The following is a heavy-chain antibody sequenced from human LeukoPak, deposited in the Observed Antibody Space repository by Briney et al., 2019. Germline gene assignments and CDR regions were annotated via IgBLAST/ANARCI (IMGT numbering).Heavy chain of an antibody. CDR3: ASGAGWESGY. CDR1: GFSFSNYE. CDR2: ISTSGSTK. J-gene: IGHJ4*02. Sequence: GGSLRLSCAASGFSFSNYEMNWVRQAPGKGLEWVSYISTSGSTKYYADSVKGRFTISRDNAKNSLYLQMNSLRAEDTAIYYCASGAGWESGYWGQGTLVTVSS. V-gene: IGHV3-48*03. D-gene: IGHD1-26*01.